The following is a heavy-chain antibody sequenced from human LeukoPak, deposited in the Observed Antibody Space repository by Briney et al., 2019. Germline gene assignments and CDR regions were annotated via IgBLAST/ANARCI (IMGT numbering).Heavy chain of an antibody. V-gene: IGHV3-23*01. Sequence: GGSLRLSCAASGFTFNTYAMSWVRQAPGKGLEWVSAISDSGGSAYYADSVKGRFTISRDNAKNTLYLQMNSLRAEDTAVYYCARGGVDYWGQGTLVTVSS. D-gene: IGHD3-16*01. CDR1: GFTFNTYA. CDR2: ISDSGGSA. J-gene: IGHJ4*02. CDR3: ARGGVDY.